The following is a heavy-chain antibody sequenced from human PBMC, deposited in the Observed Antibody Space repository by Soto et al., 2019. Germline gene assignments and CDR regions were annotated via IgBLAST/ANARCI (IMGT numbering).Heavy chain of an antibody. CDR1: GDSVGKYY. V-gene: IGHV4-4*07. Sequence: KTSETLSLTCTVSGDSVGKYYWNWIRQPAGKGLEWIGRIHSTRSPNYNPSLKSRVTMSVDTSKNQFSLKLNLTSVTAADTAVYYCARSPAYGDYANLDTWGQGTLVTVSS. J-gene: IGHJ5*02. D-gene: IGHD4-17*01. CDR3: ARSPAYGDYANLDT. CDR2: IHSTRSP.